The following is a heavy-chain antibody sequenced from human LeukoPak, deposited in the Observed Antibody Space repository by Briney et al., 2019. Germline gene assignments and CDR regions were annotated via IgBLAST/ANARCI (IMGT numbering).Heavy chain of an antibody. CDR2: IGRSSQYI. CDR3: ARDASNIDFAPYFYYMDV. CDR1: GFSFSVYE. D-gene: IGHD3-3*01. Sequence: NPGGSLRLSCAASGFSFSVYEMHWVRQAPGKGLEWVSSIGRSSQYIYYGDSVRGRFTISRDNAKNSLYLDMNSPRAEDTAVYYCARDASNIDFAPYFYYMDVWGKGTTVTVSS. V-gene: IGHV3-21*01. J-gene: IGHJ6*03.